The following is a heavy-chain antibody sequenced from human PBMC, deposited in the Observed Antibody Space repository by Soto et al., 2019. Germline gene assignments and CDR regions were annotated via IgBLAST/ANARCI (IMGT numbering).Heavy chain of an antibody. Sequence: GGSLRLSCAASGFTFSIYSMNWVRQAPGKGLEWISYITSTSSAINYADSVRGRFTISRDNAMRSLFLHMNSLRDEDTAVYYCARDGKGAAYTHGPYYFDYWGQGALVTVSS. CDR2: ITSTSSAI. CDR1: GFTFSIYS. J-gene: IGHJ4*02. D-gene: IGHD1-1*01. CDR3: ARDGKGAAYTHGPYYFDY. V-gene: IGHV3-48*02.